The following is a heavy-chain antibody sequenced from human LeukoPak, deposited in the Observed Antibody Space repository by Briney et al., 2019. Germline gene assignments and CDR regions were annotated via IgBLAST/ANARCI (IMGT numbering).Heavy chain of an antibody. Sequence: SETLSLTCTVSGGSISSSSYYWGWIRQPPGKGLEWIGSMYYSGSTDYNPSLKSRVTISVDTSKNQFSLKLSSVTAADTAVYYCARDREMATTYDYWGQRTLATVSS. CDR3: ARDREMATTYDY. J-gene: IGHJ4*02. V-gene: IGHV4-39*07. D-gene: IGHD5-24*01. CDR1: GGSISSSSYY. CDR2: MYYSGST.